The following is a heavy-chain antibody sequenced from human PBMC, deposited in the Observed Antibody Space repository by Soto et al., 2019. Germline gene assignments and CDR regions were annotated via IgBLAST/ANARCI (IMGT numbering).Heavy chain of an antibody. V-gene: IGHV3-74*01. CDR3: ASWDIVVVPAAAPGFDP. Sequence: GGSLRLSCAASGFTFSSYWMHWVRQAPGKGLVWVSRINSDGSSTSYADSVKGRFTISRDNAKNTLYLQMNSLRAEDTAVYYCASWDIVVVPAAAPGFDPWGQGTLVTVSS. J-gene: IGHJ5*02. CDR1: GFTFSSYW. D-gene: IGHD2-2*01. CDR2: INSDGSST.